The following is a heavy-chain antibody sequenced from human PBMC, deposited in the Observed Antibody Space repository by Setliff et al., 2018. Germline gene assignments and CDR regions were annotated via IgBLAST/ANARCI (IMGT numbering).Heavy chain of an antibody. CDR1: GGSISRYY. CDR2: IHPSGST. Sequence: SETLSLTCTVSGGSISRYYWSWIRQPPGKGLEWIAYIHPSGSTSYNPSLKSRVTISVDTSKNQFSLKINSVTAADTAVYYCARGHCSSGECPNYFDPWGQGTQVTVSS. V-gene: IGHV4-59*12. D-gene: IGHD2-15*01. J-gene: IGHJ5*02. CDR3: ARGHCSSGECPNYFDP.